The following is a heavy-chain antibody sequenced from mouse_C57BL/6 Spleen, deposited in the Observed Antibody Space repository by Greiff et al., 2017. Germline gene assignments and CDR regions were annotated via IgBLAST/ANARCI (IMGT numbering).Heavy chain of an antibody. V-gene: IGHV1-15*01. J-gene: IGHJ2*01. CDR3: TRLEKGGYFDY. CDR1: GYTFTDYE. Sequence: QVQLQQSWAGLVRPGASVTLSCKASGYTFTDYEMHWVKQTPVHGLEWIGAIDPETGGTAYNQKFKGKAILTADKSSSTAYMELRSLTSEDSAVYYCTRLEKGGYFDYWGQGTTLTVSS. CDR2: IDPETGGT.